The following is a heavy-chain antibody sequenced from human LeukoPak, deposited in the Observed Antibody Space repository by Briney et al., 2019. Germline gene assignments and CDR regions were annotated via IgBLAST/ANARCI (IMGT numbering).Heavy chain of an antibody. V-gene: IGHV3-23*01. Sequence: GGSLRLSCAASGLTLRNYAMSWVRQAPGKGLEWVSAISGSGGSTYYADSVKGRFTISRDNSKNTLYLQMNSLRAEDTAVYYCAKDLGSSWPRRFDYWGQGTLVTVSS. J-gene: IGHJ4*02. CDR2: ISGSGGST. CDR3: AKDLGSSWPRRFDY. D-gene: IGHD6-13*01. CDR1: GLTLRNYA.